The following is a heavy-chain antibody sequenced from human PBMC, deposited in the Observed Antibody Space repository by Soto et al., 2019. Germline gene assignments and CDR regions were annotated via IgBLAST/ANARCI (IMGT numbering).Heavy chain of an antibody. CDR1: GFTFSSYG. V-gene: IGHV3-33*01. CDR3: ARGRRQQLASPLDY. D-gene: IGHD6-13*01. Sequence: GGSLRLSCAASGFTFSSYGMHWVRQAPGKGLEWVAVIWYDGSNKYYADSVKGRFTISRDNSKNTLYLQMNSLRAEDTAVYYCARGRRQQLASPLDYWGQGTQVTVSS. CDR2: IWYDGSNK. J-gene: IGHJ4*02.